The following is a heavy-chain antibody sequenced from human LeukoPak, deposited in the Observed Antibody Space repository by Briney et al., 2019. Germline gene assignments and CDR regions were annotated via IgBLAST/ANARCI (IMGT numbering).Heavy chain of an antibody. CDR2: VSGAGSVT. CDR3: AKLTTS. CDR1: GFTFSSLA. D-gene: IGHD4-11*01. V-gene: IGHV3-23*01. J-gene: IGHJ4*02. Sequence: GGSLRLSCAASGFTFSSLAMHWVRQAPGKGLEWVSVVSGAGSVTYYADSAKGRFTTSRDNSNNTLYLQMNSLRAEDTAVYYCAKLTTSWGQGTLVTVSS.